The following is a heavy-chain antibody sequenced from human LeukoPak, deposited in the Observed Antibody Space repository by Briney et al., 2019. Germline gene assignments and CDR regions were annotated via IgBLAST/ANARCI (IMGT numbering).Heavy chain of an antibody. CDR2: ISDDGRNK. V-gene: IGHV3-30*18. CDR3: AKDGETTASVTFDY. D-gene: IGHD1-1*01. CDR1: GFTFNNYG. J-gene: IGHJ4*02. Sequence: PGGSLRLSCAASGFTFNNYGMHYVRQAPGKGLEWVAVISDDGRNKNYADSVKGRFTISRDNSNNTLYLQMNSLRAEDTGVYYCAKDGETTASVTFDYGGREPLVTFPS.